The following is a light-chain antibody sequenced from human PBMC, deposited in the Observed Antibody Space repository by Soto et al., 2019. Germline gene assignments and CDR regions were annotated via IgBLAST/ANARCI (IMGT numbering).Light chain of an antibody. Sequence: DAVMTRSPLSLPVTVGQPASISCRSSRSLVYSDGTTYLAWLHQRPGQAPRRLIYKVSYRDSGVPDRFSGSGSGTDFTLKISRVEAEDVGIYYCMQGTHWPRTFGQGTKLEIK. CDR2: KVS. J-gene: IGKJ2*01. V-gene: IGKV2-30*01. CDR3: MQGTHWPRT. CDR1: RSLVYSDGTTY.